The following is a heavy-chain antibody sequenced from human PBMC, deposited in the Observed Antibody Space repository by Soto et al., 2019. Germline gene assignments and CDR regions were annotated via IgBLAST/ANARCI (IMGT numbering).Heavy chain of an antibody. D-gene: IGHD2-2*01. CDR2: ISWNSGSI. V-gene: IGHV3-9*01. Sequence: GGSLRLSCAASGFTFDDYAMHWVRQAPGKGLEWVSGISWNSGSIGYADSVKGRFTISRDNAKNSLYLQMNSLRAEDTALYYCAKGCSSTSCPGAYYYYGMDVWGQGTTVTVSS. J-gene: IGHJ6*02. CDR3: AKGCSSTSCPGAYYYYGMDV. CDR1: GFTFDDYA.